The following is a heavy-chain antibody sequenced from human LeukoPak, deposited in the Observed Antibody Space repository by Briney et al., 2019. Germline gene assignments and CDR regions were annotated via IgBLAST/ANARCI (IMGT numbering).Heavy chain of an antibody. CDR3: AIFQMTTARDY. CDR2: TYPGDSET. V-gene: IGHV5-51*01. CDR1: GYSFTSYW. Sequence: GESLKISCKGSGYSFTSYWIGWVRQMPGKGLEWMGITYPGDSETRYSPSFQGQVTISADKSISAAYLQWSSLKASDTAMYYCAIFQMTTARDYWGQGTLVTVSS. D-gene: IGHD4-11*01. J-gene: IGHJ4*02.